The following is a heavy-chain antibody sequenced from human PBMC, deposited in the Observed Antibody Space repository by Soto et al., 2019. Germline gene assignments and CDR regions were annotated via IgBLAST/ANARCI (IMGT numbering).Heavy chain of an antibody. CDR3: AREGYYSGSESYSPPRYYSMDV. CDR1: GYIFHNYG. D-gene: IGHD3-10*01. J-gene: IGHJ6*02. V-gene: IGHV1-18*01. CDR2: ISDYNGNT. Sequence: VASVKVSCKTSGYIFHNYGISWVRQAPGQGLEWMGWISDYNGNTKYAQKFQGRVTMATDTSTRTAYMELRSLRSDDTAVYYCAREGYYSGSESYSPPRYYSMDVWGQGTTVTVSS.